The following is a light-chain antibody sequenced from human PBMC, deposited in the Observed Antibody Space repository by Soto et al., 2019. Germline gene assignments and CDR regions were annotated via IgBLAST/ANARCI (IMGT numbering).Light chain of an antibody. CDR2: EAS. CDR3: QQYRT. J-gene: IGKJ1*01. V-gene: IGKV3-20*01. Sequence: EIVLTQSPGTLSLSPGERATLSCRASQSASSSSLAWYQQNPGQAPRLLIYEASSRATGIPDRFSGSGSGTDFTLTISRLEPEDFAVYYCQQYRTFGQGTKVDI. CDR1: QSASSSS.